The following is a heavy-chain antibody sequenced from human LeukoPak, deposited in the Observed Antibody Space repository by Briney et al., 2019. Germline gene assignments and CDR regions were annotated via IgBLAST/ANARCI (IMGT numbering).Heavy chain of an antibody. D-gene: IGHD1/OR15-1a*01. V-gene: IGHV4-61*02. J-gene: IGHJ4*02. CDR3: ARSGGGTDYFDY. CDR2: IYTSGST. CDR1: GGSISSGGYY. Sequence: SETLSLTCTVSGGSISSGGYYWSWIRQPAGKGLEWIGRIYTSGSTNYNPSLKSRVTMSVDTSKNQFSLKLSSVTAADTAVYYCARSGGGTDYFDYWGQGTLVTVSS.